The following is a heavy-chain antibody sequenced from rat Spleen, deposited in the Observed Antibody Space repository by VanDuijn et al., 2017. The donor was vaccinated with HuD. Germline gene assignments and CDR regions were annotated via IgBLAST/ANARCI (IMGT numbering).Heavy chain of an antibody. CDR3: ARFLITMMAPDA. CDR1: GYSITTAY. Sequence: EMHLQESGPGLVKPSQSLSLTCSVTGYSITTAYRWNWIRKFPGNKMEWMGYISYSGSTSYNPSLKSRISITRDTSKNQFFLQLNSVTTEDTATYYCARFLITMMAPDAWGQGASVTVSS. CDR2: ISYSGST. J-gene: IGHJ4*01. D-gene: IGHD1-12*02. V-gene: IGHV3-1*01.